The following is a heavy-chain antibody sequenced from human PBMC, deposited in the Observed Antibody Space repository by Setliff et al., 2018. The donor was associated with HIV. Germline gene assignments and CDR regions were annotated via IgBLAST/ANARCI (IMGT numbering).Heavy chain of an antibody. CDR3: TRKLAPGHGMDV. D-gene: IGHD3-3*02. Sequence: LRLSCEASGFRVTDTYMAWVRQAPGKGLEWVTLIYKAGKTYYADFVKGRFTISRDNAKNSLYLQMDSLRVEDTTVYYCTRKLAPGHGMDVWGQGTTVTVSS. V-gene: IGHV3-66*01. CDR2: IYKAGKT. J-gene: IGHJ6*02. CDR1: GFRVTDTY.